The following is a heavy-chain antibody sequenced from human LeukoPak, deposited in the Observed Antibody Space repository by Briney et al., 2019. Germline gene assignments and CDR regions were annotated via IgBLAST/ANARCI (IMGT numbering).Heavy chain of an antibody. D-gene: IGHD7-27*01. Sequence: PGGSLRLSCAASGFTFSSYAMSWVRQAPGKGLEWVSYISNDDIFYADSVEGRFTISRDNAKSSVYLQMNSLRADDTAVYYCARDHNWGFDYWGRGTLVSVSS. J-gene: IGHJ4*02. CDR1: GFTFSSYA. CDR2: ISNDDI. CDR3: ARDHNWGFDY. V-gene: IGHV3-48*04.